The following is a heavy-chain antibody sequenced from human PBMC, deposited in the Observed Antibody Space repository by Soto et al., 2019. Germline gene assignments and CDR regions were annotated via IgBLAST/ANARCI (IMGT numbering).Heavy chain of an antibody. J-gene: IGHJ5*02. V-gene: IGHV1-3*01. CDR1: GYTFTSYA. CDR2: INAGNGNT. Sequence: ASVKVSCKASGYTFTSYAMHWVRQAPGQRLEWMGWINAGNGNTKYSQKFQGRVTITRDTSASTAYMELSSLRSEDTAVYYCARDGALGGYVVYGFDPWGQGTLVTVSS. D-gene: IGHD5-12*01. CDR3: ARDGALGGYVVYGFDP.